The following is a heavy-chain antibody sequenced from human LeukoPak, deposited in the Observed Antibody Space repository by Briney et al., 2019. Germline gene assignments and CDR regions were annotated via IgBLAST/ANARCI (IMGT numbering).Heavy chain of an antibody. V-gene: IGHV1-2*02. J-gene: IGHJ5*02. Sequence: GASVKVSCKASGYTFTGYYLHWVRQAPGQGLEWMGWINPSGGTNYAQKFQGRVTMTRDTSISTADMELSRLRSDDTAVYYCARDQRSCSGGSCYPGWFAPWGQGTLVTVSS. CDR2: INPSGGT. D-gene: IGHD2-15*01. CDR1: GYTFTGYY. CDR3: ARDQRSCSGGSCYPGWFAP.